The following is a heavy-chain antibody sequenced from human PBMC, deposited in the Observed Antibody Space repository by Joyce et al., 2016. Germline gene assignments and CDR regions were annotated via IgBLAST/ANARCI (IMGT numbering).Heavy chain of an antibody. Sequence: EVQLVESGGGLVQPGGSLRLSCAASGFTFNTYSMNWFRQDPGKGLEWFSDISRSSNTIYYVDSVKGRFTISRDNAKNSLYLQMNSLRAEDTVVYFCARATSYYFYYYMDVWGKGTTVTVSS. CDR2: ISRSSNTI. CDR3: ARATSYYFYYYMDV. V-gene: IGHV3-48*01. J-gene: IGHJ6*03. CDR1: GFTFNTYS.